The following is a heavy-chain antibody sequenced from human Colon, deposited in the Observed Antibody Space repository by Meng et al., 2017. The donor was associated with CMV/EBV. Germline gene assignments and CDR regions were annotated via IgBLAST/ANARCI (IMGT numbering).Heavy chain of an antibody. V-gene: IGHV3-53*01. D-gene: IGHD3-16*01. J-gene: IGHJ4*02. CDR2: IYIDDST. CDR1: GFPVSSKY. CDR3: ARDSPHAWD. Sequence: VRVVVAGGGLGQPGGCLGFSWVACGFPVSSKYMSWVRQAPGKGLEWVSFIYIDDSTYYADSVEGRFTISRDNSRNTVYLQMNSLRAEDTAVYYCARDSPHAWDWGQGTLVTVSS.